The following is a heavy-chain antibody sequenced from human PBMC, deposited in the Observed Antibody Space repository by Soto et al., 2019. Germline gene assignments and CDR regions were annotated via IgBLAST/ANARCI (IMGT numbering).Heavy chain of an antibody. V-gene: IGHV3-30*18. J-gene: IGHJ6*02. Sequence: ESGGGVVQPGRSLRLSCAASGFTFSSYGMHWVRQAPGKGLEWVAVISYDGSNKYYADSVKGRFTISRDNSKNTLYLQMNSLRAEDTAVYYCAKGHRELLYYYYGMDVWGQGTTVTVSS. CDR1: GFTFSSYG. D-gene: IGHD1-26*01. CDR3: AKGHRELLYYYYGMDV. CDR2: ISYDGSNK.